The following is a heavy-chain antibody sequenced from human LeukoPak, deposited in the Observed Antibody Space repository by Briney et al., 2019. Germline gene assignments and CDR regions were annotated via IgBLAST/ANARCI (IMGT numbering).Heavy chain of an antibody. D-gene: IGHD3-9*01. CDR2: INPSGGST. Sequence: ASVKVSCKASGYTFTSYYMHWVRQAPGQGLEWMGIINPSGGSTSYAQKFQGRVTMTRDMSTSTVYMELSSLRSEDTAVYYCARNILTHYFDYWGQGTLVTVSS. CDR1: GYTFTSYY. V-gene: IGHV1-46*01. CDR3: ARNILTHYFDY. J-gene: IGHJ4*02.